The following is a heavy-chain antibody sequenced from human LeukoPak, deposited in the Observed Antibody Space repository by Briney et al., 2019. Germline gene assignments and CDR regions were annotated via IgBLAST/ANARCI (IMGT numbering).Heavy chain of an antibody. D-gene: IGHD2-21*02. CDR1: GGSIGSYS. V-gene: IGHV4-4*09. CDR2: IYAGGTT. Sequence: SETLSLTCTVSGGSIGSYSWTWIRQPPGKGLEWIGYIYAGGTTNYNPSLKSRVSISVDTSKNLFSLNLSSLTAADTAVYFCARSGLHHSFAWFDPWGQGTLVTVSS. CDR3: ARSGLHHSFAWFDP. J-gene: IGHJ5*02.